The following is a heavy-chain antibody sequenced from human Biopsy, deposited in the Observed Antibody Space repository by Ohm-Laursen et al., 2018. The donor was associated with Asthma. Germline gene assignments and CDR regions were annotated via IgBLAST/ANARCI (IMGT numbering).Heavy chain of an antibody. V-gene: IGHV3-23*01. CDR1: GFSFYTYG. D-gene: IGHD3-10*01. J-gene: IGHJ4*02. CDR2: ISPDGRSA. CDR3: VKDERLYYGSDSKYMQPVPLGD. Sequence: SLRLSCTASGFSFYTYGMSWVRQAPGKGLEWVSTISPDGRSAHGPDSFRGRFTISRDNSRDTLYLQMRSLRADDTAVYYCVKDERLYYGSDSKYMQPVPLGDWGQGTLVTVSS.